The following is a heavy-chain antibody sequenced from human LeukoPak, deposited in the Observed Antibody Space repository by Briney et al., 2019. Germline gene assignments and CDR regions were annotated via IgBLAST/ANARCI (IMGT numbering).Heavy chain of an antibody. D-gene: IGHD2-2*02. V-gene: IGHV4-34*01. CDR3: ARDRLFCSSTSCYNGMDV. Sequence: PSETLSLTCAVYGGSFSGYYWSWIRQPPGKGLEWIGEINHSGSTNYNPSLKSRVTISVDTSKNQFSLKLSSVTAADTAVYYCARDRLFCSSTSCYNGMDVWGQGTTVTVSS. CDR2: INHSGST. CDR1: GGSFSGYY. J-gene: IGHJ6*02.